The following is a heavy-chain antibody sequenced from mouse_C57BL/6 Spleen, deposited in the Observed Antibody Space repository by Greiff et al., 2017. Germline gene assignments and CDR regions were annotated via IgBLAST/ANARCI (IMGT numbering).Heavy chain of an antibody. CDR3: ARAGDGNYDYAMDY. D-gene: IGHD2-1*01. Sequence: EVQLQQSGPELVKPGASVTLSCKASGYTFTDYYMNWVKQSHGESLEWIGDINPNNGGTSYNQKFKGKTTLTVDKSSSTAYMELHSLTSEDSAVYYCARAGDGNYDYAMDYWGKGTTVTVSS. CDR2: INPNNGGT. V-gene: IGHV1-26*01. J-gene: IGHJ4*01. CDR1: GYTFTDYY.